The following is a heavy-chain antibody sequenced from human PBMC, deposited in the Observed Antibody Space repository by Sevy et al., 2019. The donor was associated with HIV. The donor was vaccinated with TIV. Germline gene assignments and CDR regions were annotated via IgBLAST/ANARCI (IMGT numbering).Heavy chain of an antibody. CDR2: ISGSGGST. D-gene: IGHD6-19*01. CDR3: ANRGGRIAVAGTWYAFDI. Sequence: GGSLRLSCAASGFTFSSYAMSWVRQAPGKGLEWVSAISGSGGSTYYADSVKGRFTISRDNSKNTLYLQMNRLRAEDTAVYYCANRGGRIAVAGTWYAFDIWGQGTMVTVSS. J-gene: IGHJ3*02. V-gene: IGHV3-23*01. CDR1: GFTFSSYA.